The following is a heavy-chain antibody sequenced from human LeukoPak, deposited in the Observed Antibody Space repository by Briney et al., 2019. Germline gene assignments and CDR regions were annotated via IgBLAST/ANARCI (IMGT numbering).Heavy chain of an antibody. D-gene: IGHD3-22*01. CDR2: IDHSGST. V-gene: IGHV4-34*01. Sequence: SETLSLTCAVYGGSFSGYYWSWIRQPPGKGLEWIGEIDHSGSTNYNPSLKSRVTISVDTSKNQFSLKLNSVTAADTAVYYCARPQAPYYYDSSGLGYWGQGTLVTVSS. J-gene: IGHJ4*02. CDR3: ARPQAPYYYDSSGLGY. CDR1: GGSFSGYY.